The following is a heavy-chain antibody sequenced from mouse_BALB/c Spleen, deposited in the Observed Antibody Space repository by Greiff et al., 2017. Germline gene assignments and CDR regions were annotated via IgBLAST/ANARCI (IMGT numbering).Heavy chain of an antibody. V-gene: IGHV5-9-3*01. Sequence: EVKVVESGGGLVKPGGSLKLSCAASGFTFSSYAMSWVRQTPEKRLEWVATISSGGSYTYYPDSVKGRFTISRDNAKNTLYLQMSSLRSEDTAMYYCARHDGYDLDYWGQGTTLTVSS. CDR2: ISSGGSYT. CDR3: ARHDGYDLDY. CDR1: GFTFSSYA. J-gene: IGHJ2*01. D-gene: IGHD2-2*01.